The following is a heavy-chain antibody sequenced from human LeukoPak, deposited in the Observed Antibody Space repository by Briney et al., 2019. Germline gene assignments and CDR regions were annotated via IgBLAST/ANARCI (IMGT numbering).Heavy chain of an antibody. CDR3: AKDGGIAAAGSLRD. CDR1: GFTFSSYG. J-gene: IGHJ4*02. V-gene: IGHV3-30*18. CDR2: ISYDGSNK. Sequence: GGSLLLSCAASGFTFSSYGMHWVRRAPGKGLEWVAVISYDGSNKYYADSVKGRFTISRDNSKNTLYLQMNSLRAEDTAVYYRAKDGGIAAAGSLRDWGQGTLVTVSS. D-gene: IGHD6-13*01.